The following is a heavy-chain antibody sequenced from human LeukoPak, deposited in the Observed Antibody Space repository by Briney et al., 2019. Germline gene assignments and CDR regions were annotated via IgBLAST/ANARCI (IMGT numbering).Heavy chain of an antibody. Sequence: TGGSLRLSCAVSGFTFSDYAMSWVRQAPGKGLEWVSGISGSGAYSYYADSVKGRFTISRDNSKNTLYVQMNSLRAADTAVYYCARVRYSDSSVLTRKRSYYFDYWGQGTLVTVSS. V-gene: IGHV3-23*01. J-gene: IGHJ4*02. CDR1: GFTFSDYA. CDR2: ISGSGAYS. D-gene: IGHD3-22*01. CDR3: ARVRYSDSSVLTRKRSYYFDY.